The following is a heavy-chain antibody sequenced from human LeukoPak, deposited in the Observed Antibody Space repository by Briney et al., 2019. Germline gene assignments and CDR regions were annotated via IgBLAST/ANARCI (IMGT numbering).Heavy chain of an antibody. J-gene: IGHJ4*02. D-gene: IGHD3-10*01. CDR1: GGSISPLY. CDR2: IYYSGTT. CDR3: ARGGVAAKYYFDS. Sequence: PSETLSLTCTVSGGSISPLYWSWIRQPPGKGLEFIGYIYYSGTTNYNPSLKSRVTLPVDTSKNQFSLKLSSVTAADTAVYYCARGGVAAKYYFDSWGQGTLVTVSS. V-gene: IGHV4-59*11.